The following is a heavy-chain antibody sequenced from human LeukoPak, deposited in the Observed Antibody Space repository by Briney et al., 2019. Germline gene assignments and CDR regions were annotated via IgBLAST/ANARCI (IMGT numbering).Heavy chain of an antibody. D-gene: IGHD6-13*01. J-gene: IGHJ4*02. Sequence: SETLSLTCMVSVGSISSYYWSWIRQPLGKGLEWIGYIYYSGNTNYNPSLKSRVTISVDTSKNQISLKLSSVTAADTAVYYCAASVSSSWYMVCDYWGQGTLVTVSS. CDR2: IYYSGNT. CDR1: VGSISSYY. CDR3: AASVSSSWYMVCDY. V-gene: IGHV4-59*01.